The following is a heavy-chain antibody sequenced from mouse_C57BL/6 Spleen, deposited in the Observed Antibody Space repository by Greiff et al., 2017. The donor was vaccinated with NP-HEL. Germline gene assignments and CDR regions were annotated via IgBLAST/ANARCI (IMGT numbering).Heavy chain of an antibody. Sequence: QVQLQQSGPELVKPGASVKISCKASGYAFSSSWMNWVKQRPGKGLEWIGRIYPGDGDTKYNGKFKGKATLTADKSSSTAYMQLSSLTSEDSAVYICAREGNWALDCWGQGATLTVST. CDR1: GYAFSSSW. D-gene: IGHD4-1*01. V-gene: IGHV1-82*01. J-gene: IGHJ2*01. CDR3: AREGNWALDC. CDR2: IYPGDGDT.